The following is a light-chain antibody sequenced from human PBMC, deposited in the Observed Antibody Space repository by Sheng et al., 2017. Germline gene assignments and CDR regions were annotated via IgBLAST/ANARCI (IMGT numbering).Light chain of an antibody. CDR2: AAS. CDR3: QQSYYTPQT. J-gene: IGKJ1*01. CDR1: QGISSY. V-gene: IGKV1-39*01. Sequence: DIQLTQSPSFLSASVGDRVTITCRASQGISSYLAWYQQKPGKAPKLLIHAASSLHGGAPSRFSGSGSGTDFTLTISSLEPEDFAIYYCQQSYYTPQTFGQGTKVEIK.